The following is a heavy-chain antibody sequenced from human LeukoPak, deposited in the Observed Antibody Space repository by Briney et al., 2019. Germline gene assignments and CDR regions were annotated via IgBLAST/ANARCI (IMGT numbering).Heavy chain of an antibody. CDR2: IYHRGST. CDR1: GYSISSGYY. CDR3: PRRVCCDSSGQFDY. V-gene: IGHV4-38-2*01. J-gene: IGHJ4*02. Sequence: SETLSLTCAVSGYSISSGYYWGWIRQPPGKGLEWIASIYHRGSTFSNPSLKSRVIISVDTSKNQFSLKLRSVTAADKAVYYCPRRVCCDSSGQFDYWGQGTVDAVSS. D-gene: IGHD3-22*01.